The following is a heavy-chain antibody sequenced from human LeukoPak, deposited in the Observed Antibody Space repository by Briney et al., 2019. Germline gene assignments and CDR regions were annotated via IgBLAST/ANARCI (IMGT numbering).Heavy chain of an antibody. J-gene: IGHJ4*02. Sequence: SETLSLTCAVYGGSFSGYYWSWIRQPPGKGLEWIGEINHSGSTNYNPSLKSRVTISVDTSKNQFSLKLSSVTAADTAVSYCAREVGAGYCSGGSCVYWGQGTLVTVSS. CDR1: GGSFSGYY. V-gene: IGHV4-34*01. CDR3: AREVGAGYCSGGSCVY. D-gene: IGHD2-15*01. CDR2: INHSGST.